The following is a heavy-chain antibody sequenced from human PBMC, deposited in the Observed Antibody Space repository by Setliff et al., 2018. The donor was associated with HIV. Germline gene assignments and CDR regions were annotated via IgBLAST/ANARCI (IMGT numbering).Heavy chain of an antibody. D-gene: IGHD3-22*01. V-gene: IGHV4-34*01. J-gene: IGHJ4*02. CDR3: ARDRPSDSVVITFFDY. CDR1: GGSFSNYY. CDR2: IDHEGTT. Sequence: SETLSLTCAVFGGSFSNYYWSWVRQPPGKGLEFIAEIDHEGTTNYNPSLKSRATISVDTSKNQFSLKLSSVTAEDTAVYYCARDRPSDSVVITFFDYWGQGTLVTVSS.